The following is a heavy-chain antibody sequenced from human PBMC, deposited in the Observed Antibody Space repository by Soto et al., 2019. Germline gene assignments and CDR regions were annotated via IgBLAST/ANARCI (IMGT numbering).Heavy chain of an antibody. J-gene: IGHJ4*02. CDR1: GFTFSSYA. D-gene: IGHD4-17*01. CDR2: ISYDGSNK. Sequence: GGSLRLSCAASGFTFSSYAMHWVRQAPGKGLEWVAVISYDGSNKYYADSVKGRFTISRDNSKNTLYLQMNSLRAEDTAVYYCARELGDYGDYYFDYWGQGTLVTVSS. V-gene: IGHV3-30-3*01. CDR3: ARELGDYGDYYFDY.